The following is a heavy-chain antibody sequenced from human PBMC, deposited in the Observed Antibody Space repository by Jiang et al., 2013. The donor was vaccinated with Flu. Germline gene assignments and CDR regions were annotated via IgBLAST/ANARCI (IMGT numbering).Heavy chain of an antibody. D-gene: IGHD1-1*01. CDR1: GDSVSTTSGA. CDR3: AKLDWNDRAFDI. CDR2: TYYSSKWYN. Sequence: SQTLSLTCAISGDSVSTTSGAWTWIRQSPSRGLEWLGRTYYSSKWYNDVAVSLKGRMTISPDTSKNQFSLHLNSVTPEDTAMYYCAKLDWNDRAFDIWGQGTMVTVSS. J-gene: IGHJ3*02. V-gene: IGHV6-1*01.